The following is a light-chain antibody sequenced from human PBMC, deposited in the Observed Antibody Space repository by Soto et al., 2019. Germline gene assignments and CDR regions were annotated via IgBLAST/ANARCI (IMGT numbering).Light chain of an antibody. Sequence: DIQMTQSPSTLSASVGDRVTISCRASQSMSSWLAWYQQKPGKAPKLLIYDACSLESGVPSRFSGSGSGTEFTLTISSLQPDDFATYYCQQYNSYWTFGQGTKVDI. J-gene: IGKJ1*01. CDR3: QQYNSYWT. CDR1: QSMSSW. V-gene: IGKV1-5*01. CDR2: DAC.